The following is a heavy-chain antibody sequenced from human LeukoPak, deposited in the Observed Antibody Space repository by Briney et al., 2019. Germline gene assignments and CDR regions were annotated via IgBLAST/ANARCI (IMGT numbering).Heavy chain of an antibody. CDR3: AGEGNSVTSTPY. J-gene: IGHJ4*02. V-gene: IGHV3-21*01. CDR2: ISSSSSYI. D-gene: IGHD4-17*01. Sequence: GGSLRLSCAASGFTFSSYSMNWVRQAPGKGLEWASSISSSSSYIYYADSVKGRFTISRDNAKNSLYLQMNSLRAEDTAVYYCAGEGNSVTSTPYWGQGTLVTVSS. CDR1: GFTFSSYS.